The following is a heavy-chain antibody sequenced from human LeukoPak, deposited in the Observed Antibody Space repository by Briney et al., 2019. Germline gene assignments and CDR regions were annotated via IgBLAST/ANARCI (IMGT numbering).Heavy chain of an antibody. Sequence: GGSLRLSCAASGFTFSSYSMNWVRQAPGKGLEWVSSISSTSTYIYYAESVKGRFTISRDNAKNSLYLQMNSLRAEDTAVYYCARSRTTVTKDALDYWGQGTLVTVSS. CDR2: ISSTSTYI. CDR1: GFTFSSYS. D-gene: IGHD4-17*01. J-gene: IGHJ4*02. V-gene: IGHV3-21*01. CDR3: ARSRTTVTKDALDY.